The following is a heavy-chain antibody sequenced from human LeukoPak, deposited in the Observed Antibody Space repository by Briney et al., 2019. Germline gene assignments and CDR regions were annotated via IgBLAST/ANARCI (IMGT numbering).Heavy chain of an antibody. CDR2: IIPIFGTA. D-gene: IGHD2-2*01. J-gene: IGHJ4*02. CDR1: GGTFSSYA. CDR3: ARSGADFVVVPAAKINYFDY. V-gene: IGHV1-69*05. Sequence: SVKVSCKASGGTFSSYAISWVRQAPGQGLEWMGGIIPIFGTANYAQKFQGRVTITTDESTSTAYMELSSLRSEDTAVYYCARSGADFVVVPAAKINYFDYWGQGTLVTVSS.